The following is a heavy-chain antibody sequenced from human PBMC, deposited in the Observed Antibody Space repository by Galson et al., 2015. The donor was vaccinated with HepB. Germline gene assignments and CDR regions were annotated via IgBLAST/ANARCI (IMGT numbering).Heavy chain of an antibody. CDR3: ARGSYDILTGYYYGMDV. J-gene: IGHJ6*02. V-gene: IGHV1-46*01. D-gene: IGHD3-9*01. CDR1: GYTFTSYY. CDR2: INPSGGST. Sequence: SVKVSCKASGYTFTSYYMHWVRQAPGQGLEWMGIINPSGGSTSYAQKFQGRVTMTRDTSTSTVYMELSSLRSEDTAVYYCARGSYDILTGYYYGMDVWGQGTTVAVSS.